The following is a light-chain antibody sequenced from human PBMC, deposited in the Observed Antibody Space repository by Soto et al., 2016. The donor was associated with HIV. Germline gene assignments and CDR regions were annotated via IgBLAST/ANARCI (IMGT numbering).Light chain of an antibody. J-gene: IGKJ4*01. V-gene: IGKV1-9*01. CDR3: QQLNSFPLT. CDR2: AAS. Sequence: DIQLTQSPSLLSAFVGDRVIMTCRASQGIANYLAWYQQRPGMAPNLLIYAASSLQTGVPSRFGGSGSGTHFTLTINGLQPEDFATYYCQQLNSFPLTSVGGT. CDR1: QGIANY.